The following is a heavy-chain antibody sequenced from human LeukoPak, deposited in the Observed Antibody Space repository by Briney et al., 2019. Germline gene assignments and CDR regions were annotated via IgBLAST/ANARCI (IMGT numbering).Heavy chain of an antibody. V-gene: IGHV3-66*01. CDR1: GLTVSSDY. D-gene: IGHD6-6*01. CDR3: ARYPYSTSSWSDP. Sequence: GGSLRLSCAASGLTVSSDYMSWVRPAPGKGLEWVSVIYSGGGTYYADSVRGRSTISRDNSKNTLYLQLNSLRAEDTAVYYCARYPYSTSSWSDPWGQGTLVTVSA. J-gene: IGHJ5*02. CDR2: IYSGGGT.